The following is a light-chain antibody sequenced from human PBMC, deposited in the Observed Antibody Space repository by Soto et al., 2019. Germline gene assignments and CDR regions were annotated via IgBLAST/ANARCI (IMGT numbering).Light chain of an antibody. V-gene: IGKV3-20*01. Sequence: EIVLTQSPGTLSLSPGERATLSCRASQSVSSNYLAWYQQKPGQAPRLLLYGASNRATGILDRFSGSGSGTDFTLTISRLEPEDFAVYYCQQYGSSPPGTFGQGTKVDIK. J-gene: IGKJ1*01. CDR2: GAS. CDR3: QQYGSSPPGT. CDR1: QSVSSNY.